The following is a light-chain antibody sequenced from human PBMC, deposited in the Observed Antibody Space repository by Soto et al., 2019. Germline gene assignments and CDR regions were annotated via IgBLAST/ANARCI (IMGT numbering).Light chain of an antibody. CDR1: QSLHNNF. CDR2: SAS. J-gene: IGKJ3*01. V-gene: IGKV3-20*01. Sequence: EIVLTQFPGTLSLSPGERATLSCRASQSLHNNFLVWYQQKPGQTPRLLISSASRRAPGILDRFSGRGSGTDFTLTISRLDPEEFAVYYCHQSGISPLTFGPGTRVDVK. CDR3: HQSGISPLT.